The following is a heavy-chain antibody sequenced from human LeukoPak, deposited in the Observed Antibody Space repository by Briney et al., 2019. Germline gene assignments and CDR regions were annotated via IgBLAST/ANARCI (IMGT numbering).Heavy chain of an antibody. CDR3: ARAQSYCDY. CDR2: INPSGDSA. V-gene: IGHV1-46*01. D-gene: IGHD3-10*01. CDR1: GYTFTGYY. Sequence: GASVKVSCKASGYTFTGYYFHWVRQAPGQGREWMGIINPSGDSAIYAHNFQGRVTMTRNTSTTTVYMELSSLRSEDTAVYYCARAQSYCDYWGQGTRVTVTS. J-gene: IGHJ4*02.